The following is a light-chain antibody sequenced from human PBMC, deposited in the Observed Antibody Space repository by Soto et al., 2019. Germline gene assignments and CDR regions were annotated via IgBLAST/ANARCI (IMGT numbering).Light chain of an antibody. CDR2: SNN. Sequence: QSVLTQPPSASGTPGQRVTISCSGGSSNIGSETVNWFQQLPGTAPKLLIYSNNKRPSGVPDRFSGSKSGTSASLAISGLQSEDEGDYYCAAWDDSLLSYVFGTGTKVTVL. CDR1: SSNIGSET. CDR3: AAWDDSLLSYV. J-gene: IGLJ1*01. V-gene: IGLV1-44*01.